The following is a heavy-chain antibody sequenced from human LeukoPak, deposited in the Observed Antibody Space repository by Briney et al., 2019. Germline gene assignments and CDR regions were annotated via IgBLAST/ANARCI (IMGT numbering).Heavy chain of an antibody. CDR3: ARDPIAYCGGDCYVLDY. Sequence: GSLSLSCAASGFPFNRYGMDWGRQAPGKGVEGGSSINSSSSYIYYADSVKGRFTISRDNAKNSLYLQMNSLRAEDMAVYYCARDPIAYCGGDCYVLDYWGQGTLVTVSS. CDR2: INSSSSYI. CDR1: GFPFNRYG. V-gene: IGHV3-21*01. J-gene: IGHJ4*02. D-gene: IGHD2-21*02.